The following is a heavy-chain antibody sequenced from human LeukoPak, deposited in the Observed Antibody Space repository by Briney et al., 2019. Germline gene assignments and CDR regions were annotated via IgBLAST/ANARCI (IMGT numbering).Heavy chain of an antibody. V-gene: IGHV3-7*01. CDR3: ARGGGNDYDTSGYYYLAAY. Sequence: AGGSLRLSCAASGFTFSSYEMNWVRQAPGKGLEWVANIKKDGSDKNYVDSVKGRFTISRDNAKNSLFLQMNSLRAEDTAVYYCARGGGNDYDTSGYYYLAAYWGQGTLVTVSS. D-gene: IGHD3-22*01. CDR1: GFTFSSYE. J-gene: IGHJ4*02. CDR2: IKKDGSDK.